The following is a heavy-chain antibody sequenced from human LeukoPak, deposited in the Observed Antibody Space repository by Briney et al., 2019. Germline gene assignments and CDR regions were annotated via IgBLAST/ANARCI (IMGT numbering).Heavy chain of an antibody. CDR3: ARNSRVASTSGLNY. Sequence: SVKVSCKVSGGTFASYPISWVRQAPGQGLEWMGEITPIFGEAQNAQKFQGRVTITADEPTSTVYMELTSLRLEDTAMYYCARNSRVASTSGLNYWGQGTLVTVSS. J-gene: IGHJ4*02. D-gene: IGHD5-12*01. V-gene: IGHV1-69*01. CDR1: GGTFASYP. CDR2: ITPIFGEA.